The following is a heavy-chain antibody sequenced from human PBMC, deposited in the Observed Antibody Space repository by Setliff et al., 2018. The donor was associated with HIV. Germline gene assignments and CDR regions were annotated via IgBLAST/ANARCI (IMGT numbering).Heavy chain of an antibody. D-gene: IGHD6-19*01. CDR2: INHSGST. CDR1: GGSFNGYS. Sequence: PSETLSLTCAVYGGSFNGYSWTWIRQPPGKGLEWIGGINHSGSTNYNPSLKSRVTISVDTSKSQFSLRLNSVTATDTAMYHCARDRSSGWSKDWFDTWGQGILVTVSS. CDR3: ARDRSSGWSKDWFDT. V-gene: IGHV4-34*01. J-gene: IGHJ5*02.